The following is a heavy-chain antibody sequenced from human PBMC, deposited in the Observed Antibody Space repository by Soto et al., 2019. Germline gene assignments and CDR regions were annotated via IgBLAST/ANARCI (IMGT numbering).Heavy chain of an antibody. V-gene: IGHV3-48*02. Sequence: EVQLVESGGGLVQPGGSLRLSCAASGFTFKNYGMNWVRQAPGKGLEWVAYISSTSNAIHYTDSVRGRFTISRDNAKNSLYLRMNSLRDEATAVYYCARDEMSGGNIVFWGQGSQVAVSS. D-gene: IGHD2-15*01. CDR2: ISSTSNAI. CDR1: GFTFKNYG. CDR3: ARDEMSGGNIVF. J-gene: IGHJ4*02.